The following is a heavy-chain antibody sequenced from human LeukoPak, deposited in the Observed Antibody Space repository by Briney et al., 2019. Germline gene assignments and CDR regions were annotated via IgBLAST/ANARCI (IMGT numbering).Heavy chain of an antibody. V-gene: IGHV4-31*03. Sequence: PSETLSLTCTVSGGSISSGGYYWSWIRQHPGKGLEWIGYIYYSGSTYYNPSLKSRVTISVDTSKNQFPLKLSSVTAADTAVYYCARGPTVPSAYFDYWGQGTLVTVSS. CDR3: ARGPTVPSAYFDY. CDR2: IYYSGST. D-gene: IGHD4-11*01. J-gene: IGHJ4*02. CDR1: GGSISSGGYY.